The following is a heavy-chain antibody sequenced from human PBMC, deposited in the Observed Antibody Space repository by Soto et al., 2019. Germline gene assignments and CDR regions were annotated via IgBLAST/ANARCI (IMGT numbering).Heavy chain of an antibody. CDR3: ARAIHSSPTLGPYCYYHYGMDV. Sequence: ASVKVSCKASGYTFTSYAMHWVRQAPGQRLEWMGWINAGNGNTKYSQKFQGRVTITRDTSASTAYMELSSLRSEDTAVYYCARAIHSSPTLGPYCYYHYGMDVWG. CDR2: INAGNGNT. CDR1: GYTFTSYA. D-gene: IGHD6-13*01. J-gene: IGHJ6*02. V-gene: IGHV1-3*01.